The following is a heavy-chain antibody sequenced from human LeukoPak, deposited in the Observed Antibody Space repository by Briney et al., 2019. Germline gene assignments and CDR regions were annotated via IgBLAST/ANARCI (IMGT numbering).Heavy chain of an antibody. D-gene: IGHD3-10*01. Sequence: SETLSLTCAVYGGSFSGYYWSWIRQPPGEGLEWIGEINHSGSTNYNPSLKSRVTISVVTSKNQFSLKLSSVTAADTAVYYCARRSPSITMVRGVRSWFDPWGQGTLVTVSS. CDR2: INHSGST. V-gene: IGHV4-34*01. J-gene: IGHJ5*02. CDR1: GGSFSGYY. CDR3: ARRSPSITMVRGVRSWFDP.